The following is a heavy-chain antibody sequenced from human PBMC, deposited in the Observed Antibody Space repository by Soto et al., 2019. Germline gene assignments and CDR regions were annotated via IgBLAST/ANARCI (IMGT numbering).Heavy chain of an antibody. CDR1: GLTFSSYA. V-gene: IGHV3-23*01. J-gene: IGHJ4*02. Sequence: EVQVLESGGGLVQPGGSLRLSCAASGLTFSSYAMSWFRQAPGQGLEWVSAISGSGSNPYYADSVKGRFTISRDNSNNTQYLQMNGMRAEDTALYYFAKTASMTIRDGFDHWGQGTLVTVSS. D-gene: IGHD4-17*01. CDR3: AKTASMTIRDGFDH. CDR2: ISGSGSNP.